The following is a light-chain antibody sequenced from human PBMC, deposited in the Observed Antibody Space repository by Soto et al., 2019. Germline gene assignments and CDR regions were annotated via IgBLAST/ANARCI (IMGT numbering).Light chain of an antibody. V-gene: IGKV1-12*01. Sequence: DIQMTQSPSSVSAAIGDRVTITCRASQDVGTWVAWYQQQPGKPPKLLIYGASGLHTGVPSRFSGSGSGTDFTLTFSALHPEDFATYFCLQSHSFPLTFGGGNNVDIK. CDR2: GAS. CDR1: QDVGTW. CDR3: LQSHSFPLT. J-gene: IGKJ4*01.